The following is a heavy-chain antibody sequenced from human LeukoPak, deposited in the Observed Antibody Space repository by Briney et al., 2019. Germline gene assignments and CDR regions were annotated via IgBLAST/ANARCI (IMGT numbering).Heavy chain of an antibody. J-gene: IGHJ3*02. D-gene: IGHD3-22*01. V-gene: IGHV4-59*08. CDR3: ARHGMYYYDSSGYPDAFDI. CDR1: GGSISGSY. Sequence: SETLSLTCNVSGGSISGSYWSWIRQPPGKGLEWIGYIYYSGSTNYNPSLKSRVTISVDTSKNQVSLKLSSVTAADTALYYCARHGMYYYDSSGYPDAFDIWGQGTMVTVSS. CDR2: IYYSGST.